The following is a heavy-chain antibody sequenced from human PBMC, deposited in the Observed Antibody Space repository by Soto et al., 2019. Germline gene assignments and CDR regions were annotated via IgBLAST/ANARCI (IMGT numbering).Heavy chain of an antibody. CDR1: GYTLTELS. V-gene: IGHV1-24*01. CDR3: ATARWELLSDAFDI. CDR2: FDPEDGET. D-gene: IGHD1-26*01. J-gene: IGHJ3*02. Sequence: GASVKASCKVSGYTLTELSMHWVRQAPGKGLEWMGGFDPEDGETIYAQKFQGRVTMTEDTSTDTAYMELSSLRSEDTAVYYCATARWELLSDAFDIWGQGTMVTVSS.